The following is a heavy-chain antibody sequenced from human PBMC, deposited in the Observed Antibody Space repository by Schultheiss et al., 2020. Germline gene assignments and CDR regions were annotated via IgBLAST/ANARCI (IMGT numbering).Heavy chain of an antibody. CDR1: GGSFSGYY. Sequence: SETLSLTCAVYGGSFSGYYWSWIRQPPGKGLEWIGEINHSGSTNYNPSLKSRVTISVDRSKNQFSLKLSSVTAAETAVYYCAREALLHDAFDIWGQGTVVTVSS. CDR2: INHSGST. CDR3: AREALLHDAFDI. V-gene: IGHV4-34*01. J-gene: IGHJ3*02.